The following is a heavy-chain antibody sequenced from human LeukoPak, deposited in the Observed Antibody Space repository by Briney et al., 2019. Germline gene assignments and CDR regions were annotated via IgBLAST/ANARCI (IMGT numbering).Heavy chain of an antibody. CDR2: INPNSGGT. CDR1: GYTFTSYG. D-gene: IGHD3-16*01. Sequence: GASVKVSCKASGYTFTSYGISWVRQAPGQGLEWMGRINPNSGGTNYAQKFQGRVTMTRDTSISTAYMELSRLRSDDTAVYYCARVLYSQINYFDYWGQGTLVTVSS. V-gene: IGHV1-2*06. J-gene: IGHJ4*02. CDR3: ARVLYSQINYFDY.